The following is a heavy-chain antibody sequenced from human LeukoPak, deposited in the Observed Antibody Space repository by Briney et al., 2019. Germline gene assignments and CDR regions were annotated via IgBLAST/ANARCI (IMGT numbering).Heavy chain of an antibody. CDR1: GYTFTSYG. Sequence: ASVKVSCKASGYTFTSYGVSWVRQAPGQGLEWMGWISAYNSNTNYAQKFQGRVSMTTDTSTSTAYMEVRSLRSDDTAVYYCARDREVRRLLLGDVFDIWGQGTMVSVFS. V-gene: IGHV1-18*01. D-gene: IGHD2-15*01. CDR2: ISAYNSNT. CDR3: ARDREVRRLLLGDVFDI. J-gene: IGHJ3*02.